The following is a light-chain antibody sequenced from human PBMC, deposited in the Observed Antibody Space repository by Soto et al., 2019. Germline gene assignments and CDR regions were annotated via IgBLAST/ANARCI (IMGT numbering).Light chain of an antibody. CDR2: EVT. V-gene: IGLV2-14*01. J-gene: IGLJ2*01. Sequence: QSALTQPASVSGSPGQSITISCAGTRDDIGAYDYVSWYQQHPGNAPKLLVYEVTNRPSGGSDRFSGSKSGNTASLTISGLQAEDEADYYCNSYTNSSAVVFGGGTNVTVL. CDR3: NSYTNSSAVV. CDR1: RDDIGAYDY.